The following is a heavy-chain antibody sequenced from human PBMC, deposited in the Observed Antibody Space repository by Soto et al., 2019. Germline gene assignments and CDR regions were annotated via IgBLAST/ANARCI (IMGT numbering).Heavy chain of an antibody. CDR3: AKHGGAAKNNWFDP. Sequence: EVQLLESGGGLVQPGGSLRLSCAASGFTFSSFAMSWVRQAPGKGLEWVSSVSGSGLITYYTDSVKGRFTLSRDNSKNTPYLQMNSLRAEDTAIYYCAKHGGAAKNNWFDPWGQGTLVTVSA. CDR1: GFTFSSFA. J-gene: IGHJ5*02. D-gene: IGHD3-10*01. V-gene: IGHV3-23*01. CDR2: VSGSGLIT.